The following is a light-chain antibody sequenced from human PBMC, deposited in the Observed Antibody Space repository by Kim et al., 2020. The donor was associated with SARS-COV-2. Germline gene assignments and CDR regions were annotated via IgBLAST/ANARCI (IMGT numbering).Light chain of an antibody. V-gene: IGKV3-20*01. CDR2: GSS. CDR1: QSVSSCY. CDR3: QQYGGTRGT. Sequence: EIELTQSPGTLSLSPGERATLSCRASQSVSSCYFAWYQQQPGQAPRLLMYGSSSRATGSADRFSGSGSGTDVTITISRLEHDDFAVYYCQQYGGTRGTFGGGTKVDIK. J-gene: IGKJ4*02.